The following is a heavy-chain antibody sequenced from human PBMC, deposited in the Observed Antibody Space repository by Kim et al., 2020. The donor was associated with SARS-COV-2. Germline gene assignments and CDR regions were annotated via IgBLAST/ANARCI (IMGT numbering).Heavy chain of an antibody. Sequence: GESLKISCKGSGYSFTSYWIGWVRQMPGKGLEWMGIIYPGDSDTRYSPSFQGQVTISADKSISTAYLQWSSLKASDTAMYYCASLGSSGWYVDGYYGMDVWGQGTTVTVSS. CDR3: ASLGSSGWYVDGYYGMDV. CDR2: IYPGDSDT. D-gene: IGHD6-19*01. J-gene: IGHJ6*02. V-gene: IGHV5-51*01. CDR1: GYSFTSYW.